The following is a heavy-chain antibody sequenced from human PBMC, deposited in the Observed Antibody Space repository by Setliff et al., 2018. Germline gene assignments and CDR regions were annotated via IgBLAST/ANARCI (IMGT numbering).Heavy chain of an antibody. CDR2: IYHSGST. CDR1: GYSISSGYY. J-gene: IGHJ4*02. D-gene: IGHD2-15*01. V-gene: IGHV4-38-2*01. Sequence: SETLSLTCAVSGYSISSGYYWGWIRQPPGKGLEWIGSIYHSGSTNYNPSLKSRVTISVDTSKNQFSLKLSSVTAADTAVYYCASERESASRQTYFDYWGQGTLVTVSS. CDR3: ASERESASRQTYFDY.